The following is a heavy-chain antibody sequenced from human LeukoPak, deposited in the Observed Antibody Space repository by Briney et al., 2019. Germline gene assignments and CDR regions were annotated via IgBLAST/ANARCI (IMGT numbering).Heavy chain of an antibody. CDR3: ARESDPITGYFYYYMDV. J-gene: IGHJ6*03. CDR2: INHSGST. CDR1: GGSLRGHY. V-gene: IGHV4-34*01. D-gene: IGHD3-10*01. Sequence: PSETLSLTCGDYGGSLRGHYWSWIRQPPGKGLEWVGEINHSGSTNYNPSFWGRVTISVDTSKNQFFLKLNSVTAADTAVYYCARESDPITGYFYYYMDVWGRGTTVTVSS.